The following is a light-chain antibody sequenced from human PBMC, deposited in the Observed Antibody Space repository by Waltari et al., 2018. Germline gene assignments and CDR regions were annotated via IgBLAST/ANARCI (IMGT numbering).Light chain of an antibody. Sequence: QSALTQPASVSGSLGQSITISCTGTSRDVGGYGQVSWYQQHPGKAPEPIFYEVSKCPSGVSDRFSGSKSGNTASRTISGLQADDEADFYCSSFTYTTTLVFGGGTKLTVL. CDR3: SSFTYTTTLV. CDR2: EVS. V-gene: IGLV2-14*01. CDR1: SRDVGGYGQ. J-gene: IGLJ3*02.